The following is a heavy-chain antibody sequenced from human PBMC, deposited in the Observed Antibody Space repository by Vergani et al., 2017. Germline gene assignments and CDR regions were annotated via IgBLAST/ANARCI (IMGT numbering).Heavy chain of an antibody. CDR1: GFTVSSNY. D-gene: IGHD3-22*01. V-gene: IGHV3-53*01. Sequence: EVQLLESGGGLVQPGGSLRLSCAASGFTVSSNYMSWVRQAPGKGLEWVSVIYGGGSTYYADSVKGRFNISRDNSKNTLYLQMNSLRAEDTAVYYCARQYYYDSSGYYGGDAFDIWGQGTMVTVSS. J-gene: IGHJ3*02. CDR2: IYGGGST. CDR3: ARQYYYDSSGYYGGDAFDI.